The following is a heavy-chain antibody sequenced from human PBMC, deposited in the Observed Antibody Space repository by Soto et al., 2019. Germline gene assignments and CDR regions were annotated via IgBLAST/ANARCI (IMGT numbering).Heavy chain of an antibody. CDR3: ARGRIAAADNYYYYYGMDV. J-gene: IGHJ6*02. CDR1: GGSFSGYY. Sequence: SETLSLTCAVYGGSFSGYYWSWIRQPPGKGLEWIGEINHSGSTNYNPSLKSRVTISVDTSKNQFSLKLSSVTAADTAVYYCARGRIAAADNYYYYYGMDVWGQGTTVTVSS. D-gene: IGHD6-13*01. CDR2: INHSGST. V-gene: IGHV4-34*01.